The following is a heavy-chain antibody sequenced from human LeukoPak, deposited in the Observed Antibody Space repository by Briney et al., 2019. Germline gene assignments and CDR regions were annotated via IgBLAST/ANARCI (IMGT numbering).Heavy chain of an antibody. V-gene: IGHV3-23*01. J-gene: IGHJ4*02. CDR2: ISTRGGTT. CDR3: AKDRWVGATISHYFDY. D-gene: IGHD1-26*01. Sequence: GGSLRLSCAASGFTFSSYAMNWVRQAPGKGPEWVSAISTRGGTTYYADSVKGRFTISRGDSKNTLYLQMNSLRVEDTAVYYCAKDRWVGATISHYFDYWGQGTLVTVSS. CDR1: GFTFSSYA.